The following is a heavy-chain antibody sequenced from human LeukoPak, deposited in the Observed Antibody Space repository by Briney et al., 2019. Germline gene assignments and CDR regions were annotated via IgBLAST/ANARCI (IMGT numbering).Heavy chain of an antibody. V-gene: IGHV4-61*10. CDR2: IYYSGIT. CDR1: GGSISSGSYY. J-gene: IGHJ3*02. CDR3: ARWEASRVAFDI. Sequence: SETLSLTCTVSGGSISSGSYYWSWIRQPAGRGLEWIGYIYYSGITDYSPSLKSRVTISIDTSKKQFSLKLSSVTAADTAVYYCARWEASRVAFDIWGQGTLVTVSS. D-gene: IGHD1-26*01.